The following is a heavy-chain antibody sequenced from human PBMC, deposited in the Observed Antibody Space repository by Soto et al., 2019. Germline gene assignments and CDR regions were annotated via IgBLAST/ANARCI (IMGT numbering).Heavy chain of an antibody. CDR2: ISAYNGNT. CDR3: ARVPRAQWLVMGISGMDV. CDR1: GYTFTSYG. J-gene: IGHJ6*02. Sequence: QVQLVQSGAEVKKPGASVKVSCKASGYTFTSYGISWVRQAPGQGLEWMGWISAYNGNTNYAQKLQGRVTMTTDTSKRTGYMEPRCLRSDDTAVYYCARVPRAQWLVMGISGMDVWGQGTTVTVFS. V-gene: IGHV1-18*04. D-gene: IGHD6-19*01.